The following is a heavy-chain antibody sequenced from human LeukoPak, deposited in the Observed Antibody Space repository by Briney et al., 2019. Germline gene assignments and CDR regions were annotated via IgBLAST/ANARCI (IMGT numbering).Heavy chain of an antibody. CDR1: GYSFTSYW. Sequence: GESLKISCKGCGYSFTSYWISWVRQMPGKGLEWMGRIDPSDSYTNYSPSFQGHVTISADKSIGTAYLQWSSLKASDTAMYYCARRYYDSSGYFHYWGQGTLVTVFS. J-gene: IGHJ4*02. CDR2: IDPSDSYT. V-gene: IGHV5-10-1*01. CDR3: ARRYYDSSGYFHY. D-gene: IGHD3-22*01.